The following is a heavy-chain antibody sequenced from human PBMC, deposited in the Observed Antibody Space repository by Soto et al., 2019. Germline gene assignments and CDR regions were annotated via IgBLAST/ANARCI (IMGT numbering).Heavy chain of an antibody. D-gene: IGHD4-17*01. CDR1: SGSISSSNW. J-gene: IGHJ3*02. CDR3: ARRWIPYGDQGEDAFDI. V-gene: IGHV4-4*02. CDR2: IYHSGST. Sequence: QVQLQESGPGLVKPSGTLSLTCAVSSGSISSSNWWSWVRQPPGKGLEWIGEIYHSGSTNYNPSLKSRVTISVDKSKNQFSLKLSSVTASDTAVYYCARRWIPYGDQGEDAFDIWGQGTMVTVSS.